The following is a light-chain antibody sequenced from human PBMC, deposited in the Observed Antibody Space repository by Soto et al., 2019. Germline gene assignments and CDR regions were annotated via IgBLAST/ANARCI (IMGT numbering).Light chain of an antibody. CDR1: SSNIGAGYD. Sequence: QSVLTQPPSVYGAPGQRVTISCTGSSSNIGAGYDVHWYQQLPGTAPKLLSYGNSNRPSGVPDRFSGSKSGTSASLAITGLQAEDEADYYCQSYDSSLSFYVFGTGTKLTVL. V-gene: IGLV1-40*01. CDR3: QSYDSSLSFYV. J-gene: IGLJ1*01. CDR2: GNS.